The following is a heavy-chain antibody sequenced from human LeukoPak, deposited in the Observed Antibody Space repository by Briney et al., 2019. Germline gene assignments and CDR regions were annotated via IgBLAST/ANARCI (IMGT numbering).Heavy chain of an antibody. CDR1: GGSISSSSYY. CDR3: ARVPQFVVVPAAMDPRQTKTHYFDY. V-gene: IGHV4-39*07. D-gene: IGHD2-2*01. J-gene: IGHJ4*02. CDR2: IYYSGST. Sequence: PSETLSLTCTVSGGSISSSSYYWGWIRQPPGKGLEWIGSIYYSGSTYYNPSLKSRVTISVDTSKNQFSLKLSSVTAADTAVYYCARVPQFVVVPAAMDPRQTKTHYFDYWGQGTLVTVSS.